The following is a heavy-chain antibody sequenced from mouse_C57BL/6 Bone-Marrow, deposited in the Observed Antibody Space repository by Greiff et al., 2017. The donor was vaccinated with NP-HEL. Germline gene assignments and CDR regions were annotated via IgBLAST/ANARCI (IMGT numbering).Heavy chain of an antibody. CDR1: GFTFTDYY. Sequence: EVKLVESGGGLVQPGGSLSLSCAASGFTFTDYYMSWVRQPPGKALEWLGFIRNKANGYTTEYSASVNGRFTISRDNSQSILYLQMNALRAEDSATYYCAKGGYFDVWGTGTTVTVSS. J-gene: IGHJ1*03. CDR3: AKGGYFDV. CDR2: IRNKANGYTT. V-gene: IGHV7-3*03.